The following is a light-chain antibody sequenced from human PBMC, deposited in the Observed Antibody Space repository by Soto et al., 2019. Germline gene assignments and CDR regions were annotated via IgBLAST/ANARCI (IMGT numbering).Light chain of an antibody. CDR3: QQYCSSLWT. J-gene: IGKJ1*01. CDR1: QSVSSSY. Sequence: DIVLTQSPGTLSLSPGERATLSCRASQSVSSSYLAWYQQKPGQAPRRLIYGASSRPIGIPDGVSGSESGTEFTLTISSLEPEDFAVYYCQQYCSSLWTFGQGTKVEIK. V-gene: IGKV3-20*01. CDR2: GAS.